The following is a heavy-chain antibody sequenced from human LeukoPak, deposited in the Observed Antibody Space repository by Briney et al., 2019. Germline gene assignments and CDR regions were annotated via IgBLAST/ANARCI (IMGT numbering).Heavy chain of an antibody. V-gene: IGHV5-51*01. J-gene: IGHJ4*02. CDR2: IYPGDSDT. CDR3: ARRLGSGYFNSLDI. CDR1: GYSFTSYW. Sequence: PGESLKISCKDSGYSFTSYWIGWVRQMPGKGLEWMGIIYPGDSDTRYNPSLQGQVTISADKSINTAYLQWSSLKASDTAMYYCARRLGSGYFNSLDIWGQGTLVTVSS. D-gene: IGHD6-25*01.